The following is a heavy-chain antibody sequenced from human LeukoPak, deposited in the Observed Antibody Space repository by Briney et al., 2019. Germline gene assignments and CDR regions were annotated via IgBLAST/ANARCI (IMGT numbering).Heavy chain of an antibody. V-gene: IGHV4-4*02. J-gene: IGHJ4*02. CDR2: IYHSGST. CDR1: GGSISSSNW. Sequence: SGTLSLTCAVSGGSISSSNWWSWVRQPPGKGLEWIGEIYHSGSTNYNPSLKSRVTISVDTSKNQFSLKLSSVTAADTAVYYCATRFGELSYYFDYWGQGTLVTVSS. D-gene: IGHD3-10*02. CDR3: ATRFGELSYYFDY.